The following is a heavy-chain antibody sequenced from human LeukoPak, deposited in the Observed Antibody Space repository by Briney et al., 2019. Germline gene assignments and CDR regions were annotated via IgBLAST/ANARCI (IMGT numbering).Heavy chain of an antibody. J-gene: IGHJ4*02. Sequence: ASVKVSCKTSGYTFTGSYLHWVRQVPVQGLEWMGWTNPSTGGTKSAQQFEGRVTMTRDTSNTTGYLELRSLRLDDTATYYCARGGAFCSITTCHEFDHWGQGTLVIVSS. CDR1: GYTFTGSY. V-gene: IGHV1-2*02. CDR2: TNPSTGGT. D-gene: IGHD2-2*01. CDR3: ARGGAFCSITTCHEFDH.